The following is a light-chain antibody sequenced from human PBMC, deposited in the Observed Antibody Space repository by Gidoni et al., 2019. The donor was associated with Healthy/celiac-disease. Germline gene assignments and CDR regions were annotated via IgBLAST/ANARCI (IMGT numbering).Light chain of an antibody. CDR3: QQSYSTPLT. CDR2: AAS. Sequence: DIQMTKSPSSLSASVGDRVPITCRASQRISSYLNWYQQKPGKAHKLLIYAASSLQSGVPSMFSGSGSGTDFTLTISSLQPEDFATYYCQQSYSTPLTFXGXTKVEIK. J-gene: IGKJ4*01. V-gene: IGKV1-39*01. CDR1: QRISSY.